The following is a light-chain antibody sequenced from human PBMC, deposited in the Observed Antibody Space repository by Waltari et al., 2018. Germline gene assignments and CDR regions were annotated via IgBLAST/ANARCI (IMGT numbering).Light chain of an antibody. Sequence: QSALTQPPSASGSPGQSVTLSCTGTSSDVGAYTSVSWYQQHPGKAPKLMIDEVSKRPSGVPARFSGSKSGNTASLTVSGLQAEDEADYSCSSYVGSNIVVFGGGTKLTVL. J-gene: IGLJ2*01. V-gene: IGLV2-8*01. CDR2: EVS. CDR3: SSYVGSNIVV. CDR1: SSDVGAYTS.